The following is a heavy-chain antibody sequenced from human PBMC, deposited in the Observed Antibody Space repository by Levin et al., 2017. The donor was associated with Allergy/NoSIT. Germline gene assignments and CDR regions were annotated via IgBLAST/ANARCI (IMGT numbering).Heavy chain of an antibody. CDR2: IHRSGTT. Sequence: HSQTLSLPCSVSCGSISDYYWSWVRQPPGKGLEWIGYIHRSGTTNYNPSLTSRVTISVDTSRNQFSLDLRSATAADTAVYFCARGGASGAYGRFDYWGQGTLVTVSS. J-gene: IGHJ4*02. D-gene: IGHD3-10*01. V-gene: IGHV4-59*01. CDR3: ARGGASGAYGRFDY. CDR1: CGSISDYY.